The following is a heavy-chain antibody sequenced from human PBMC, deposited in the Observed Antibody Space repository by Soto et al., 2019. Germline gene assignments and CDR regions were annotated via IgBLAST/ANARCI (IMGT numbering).Heavy chain of an antibody. CDR1: GYTFTGYY. J-gene: IGHJ5*02. Sequence: ASVKVSCKASGYTFTGYYMHWVRQAPGQGLEWMGWINPNSGGTNYAQKFQGRVTMTRDTSISTAYMELSRLRSDDTAVYYCARVSCSGGSCYKIYWFGPWGQGTLVTVSS. CDR3: ARVSCSGGSCYKIYWFGP. V-gene: IGHV1-2*02. CDR2: INPNSGGT. D-gene: IGHD2-15*01.